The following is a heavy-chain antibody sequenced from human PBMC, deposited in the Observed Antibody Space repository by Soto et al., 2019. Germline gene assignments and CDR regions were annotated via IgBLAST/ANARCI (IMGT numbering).Heavy chain of an antibody. V-gene: IGHV5-51*01. CDR2: IYPGDSDT. CDR3: ARVWSAAGHYYYYGMDV. D-gene: IGHD6-13*01. CDR1: GYSFTSYL. J-gene: IGHJ6*02. Sequence: GESLKISCKGSGYSFTSYLIGWVRQIPGKGLEWMGIIYPGDSDTRYSPSFQGQVTISADKSISTAYLQWSSLKASDTAMYYCARVWSAAGHYYYYGMDVWGQGTTVTVSS.